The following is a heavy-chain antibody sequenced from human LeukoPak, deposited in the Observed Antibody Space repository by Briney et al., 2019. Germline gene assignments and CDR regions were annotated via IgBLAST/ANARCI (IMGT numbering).Heavy chain of an antibody. CDR2: ISYDGSNK. CDR3: ARGPSRPPFDY. V-gene: IGHV3-30-3*01. J-gene: IGHJ4*02. CDR1: GFTFSSHA. Sequence: PGGSLRLSCAASGFTFSSHAMHWVRQAPGKGLEWVAVISYDGSNKYYADSVKGRFTISRDNSKNTLYLQMNSLRAEDTAVYYCARGPSRPPFDYWGQGTLVTVSS.